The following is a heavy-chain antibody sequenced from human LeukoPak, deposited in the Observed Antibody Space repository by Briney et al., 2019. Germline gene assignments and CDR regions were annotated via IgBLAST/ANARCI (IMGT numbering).Heavy chain of an antibody. CDR3: ARHLSSWYFAEFDP. CDR1: GGSISSYY. D-gene: IGHD6-13*01. CDR2: IYYSGST. V-gene: IGHV4-59*08. Sequence: PSETPSLTCTVSGGSISSYYWSWIRQPPGEGLEWIGYIYYSGSTNYNPSLKSRVTISVDTSKNQFSLKLSSVTAADTAVYYCARHLSSWYFAEFDPWGQGTLVTVSS. J-gene: IGHJ5*02.